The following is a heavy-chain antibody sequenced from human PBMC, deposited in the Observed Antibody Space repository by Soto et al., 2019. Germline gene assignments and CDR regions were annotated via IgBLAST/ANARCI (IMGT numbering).Heavy chain of an antibody. V-gene: IGHV1-18*01. CDR1: GYIFTDYG. CDR2: VNIHSGDT. Sequence: QVQLVQSGAEVKKPGASVKVSCKASGYIFTDYGITWVRQAPGQGLEWMGWVNIHSGDTNHAQNLQGRVTMTIVRSTGTAYLELGSLRLDDPAVYYCARERGGYSYGESWGQGTQVMVSS. J-gene: IGHJ5*02. CDR3: ARERGGYSYGES. D-gene: IGHD5-18*01.